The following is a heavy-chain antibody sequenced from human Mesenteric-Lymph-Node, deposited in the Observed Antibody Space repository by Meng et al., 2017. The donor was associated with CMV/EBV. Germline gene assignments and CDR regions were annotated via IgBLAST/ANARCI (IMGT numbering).Heavy chain of an antibody. Sequence: SLKISCAASGFIFDDYAMYWVRQAPGKGLEWVSGISWNRGSIGYADSVKGRFNISRDNAKNSLYLQMNSLRVEDTALYYCARDTGAYYSANYYYYYAMDVWGQGTTVTVSS. CDR1: GFIFDDYA. CDR3: ARDTGAYYSANYYYYYAMDV. J-gene: IGHJ6*02. CDR2: ISWNRGSI. V-gene: IGHV3-9*01. D-gene: IGHD4/OR15-4a*01.